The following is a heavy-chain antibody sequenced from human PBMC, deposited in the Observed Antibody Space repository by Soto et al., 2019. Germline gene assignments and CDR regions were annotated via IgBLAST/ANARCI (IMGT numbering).Heavy chain of an antibody. V-gene: IGHV4-59*01. D-gene: IGHD1-26*01. Sequence: KPSETLSLTCTVSGGSISSYYWSWIRQPPGKGLEWIGYIYYSGSTNYNPSLKRRVTISVDTSKNQFSLKLSSVTAADTAVYYCAREVRQWEARYAFDIWGQGTMVTVSS. CDR1: GGSISSYY. CDR3: AREVRQWEARYAFDI. CDR2: IYYSGST. J-gene: IGHJ3*02.